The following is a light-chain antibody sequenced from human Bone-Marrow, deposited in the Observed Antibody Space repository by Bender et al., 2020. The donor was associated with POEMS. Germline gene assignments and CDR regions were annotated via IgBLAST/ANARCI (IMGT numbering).Light chain of an antibody. CDR2: DVS. Sequence: QSALTQPASVSGSPGQSITISCTGASSDVGAYNLVSWYQQHPGKAPKVMIYDVSNRPSGASNRFSGSKSGNTASLTISGLQAEDEADYYCSSYTSSSDVVFGGGTTLTVL. CDR1: SSDVGAYNL. CDR3: SSYTSSSDVV. V-gene: IGLV2-14*02. J-gene: IGLJ2*01.